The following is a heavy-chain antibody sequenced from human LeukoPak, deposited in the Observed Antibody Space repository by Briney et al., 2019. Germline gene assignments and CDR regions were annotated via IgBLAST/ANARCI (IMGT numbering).Heavy chain of an antibody. Sequence: RTSETLSLTRAVYGGSFSGYYWSWIRQPPGKGLEWIGEINHSGSTNYNPSLKSRVTISVDTSKNQFSLKLSSVTAADTAVYYCARGLAVAGTTDYWGQGTLVTVSS. CDR2: INHSGST. V-gene: IGHV4-34*01. CDR3: ARGLAVAGTTDY. J-gene: IGHJ4*02. CDR1: GGSFSGYY. D-gene: IGHD6-19*01.